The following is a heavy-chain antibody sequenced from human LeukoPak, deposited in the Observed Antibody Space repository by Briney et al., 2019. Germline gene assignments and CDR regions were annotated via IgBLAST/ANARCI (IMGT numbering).Heavy chain of an antibody. CDR3: ARAKVGARDYFDY. Sequence: PGGSLRLSCAASGSTYSSYAMSWVRQAPGKGLEWVSAISGSGGSTYYADSVKGRFTTSRDNVENSLYLQMNSLRAEDTAVYYCARAKVGARDYFDYWGQGTLVTVSS. V-gene: IGHV3-23*01. CDR1: GSTYSSYA. CDR2: ISGSGGST. D-gene: IGHD1-26*01. J-gene: IGHJ4*02.